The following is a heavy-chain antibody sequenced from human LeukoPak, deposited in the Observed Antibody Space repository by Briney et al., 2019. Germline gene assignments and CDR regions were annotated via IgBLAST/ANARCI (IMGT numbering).Heavy chain of an antibody. D-gene: IGHD3-22*01. CDR1: GYTFTSYY. Sequence: ASVKVSCKASGYTFTSYYMHWVRQAPGQGLEWMGIINPSGGSTSYAQKFQGRVTMTRDTSTSTVYMELSSLRSEDTAVYYCARDRHPMIVPHGAFDIWGQGTMVTVSS. J-gene: IGHJ3*02. V-gene: IGHV1-46*01. CDR3: ARDRHPMIVPHGAFDI. CDR2: INPSGGST.